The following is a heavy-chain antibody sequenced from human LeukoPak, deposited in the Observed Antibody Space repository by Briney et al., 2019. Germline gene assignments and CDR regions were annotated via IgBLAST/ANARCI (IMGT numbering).Heavy chain of an antibody. D-gene: IGHD6-19*01. Sequence: GGSLRLSCAASGFTFTSYWMNWVPQAPGKGREWVDNIKPDGSEKYYVDSVKGRSPISRDNAKNSLYLQMNSLRAEDTAVYYCARGGAGHSSGWYASYYWGQGTLVTVSS. CDR2: IKPDGSEK. CDR3: ARGGAGHSSGWYASYY. CDR1: GFTFTSYW. J-gene: IGHJ4*02. V-gene: IGHV3-7*01.